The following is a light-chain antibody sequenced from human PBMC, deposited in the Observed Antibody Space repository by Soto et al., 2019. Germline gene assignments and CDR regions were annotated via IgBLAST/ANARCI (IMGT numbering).Light chain of an antibody. J-gene: IGKJ2*03. CDR1: ESVSRY. CDR2: DAS. CDR3: QQRSSWYS. Sequence: EIVLTQSPATLSLSPGDRATLSCRASESVSRYLAWYQQKPGQPPRLLIFDASNRATGIPARFSGSGSGTDFPLTIRSLEPEDFAVYYCQQRSSWYSFGQGTRLEI. V-gene: IGKV3-11*01.